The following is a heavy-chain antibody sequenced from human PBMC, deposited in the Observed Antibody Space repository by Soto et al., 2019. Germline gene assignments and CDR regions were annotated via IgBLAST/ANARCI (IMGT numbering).Heavy chain of an antibody. CDR3: ARGHCSGGRCYYNWFDP. CDR1: GYTFTGYY. Sequence: ASVKVSCKASGYTFTGYYMHWVRQAPGQGLEWMGWINPNSGGTNYAQKFQGWVTMTRDTSISTAYMELSRLRSDDTAVYYCARGHCSGGRCYYNWFDPWGQGTLVTVSS. J-gene: IGHJ5*02. D-gene: IGHD2-15*01. V-gene: IGHV1-2*04. CDR2: INPNSGGT.